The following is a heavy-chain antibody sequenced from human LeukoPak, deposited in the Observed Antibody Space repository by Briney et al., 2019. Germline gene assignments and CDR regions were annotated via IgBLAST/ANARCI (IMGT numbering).Heavy chain of an antibody. CDR1: GFTFSSYA. CDR3: ARGLTSYYDFWSGNPPPAY. D-gene: IGHD3-3*01. Sequence: GGSLRLSCAASGFTFSSYAMHWVRQAPGEGLEWVAVISYDGSNKYYADSVKGRFTISRDNSKNTLYLQMNSLRAEDTAVYYCARGLTSYYDFWSGNPPPAYWGQGTLVTVSS. V-gene: IGHV3-30-3*01. J-gene: IGHJ4*02. CDR2: ISYDGSNK.